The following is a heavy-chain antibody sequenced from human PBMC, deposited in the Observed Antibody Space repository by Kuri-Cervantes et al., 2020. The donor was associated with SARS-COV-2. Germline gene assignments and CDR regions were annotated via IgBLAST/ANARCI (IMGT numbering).Heavy chain of an antibody. CDR1: GFTLRSYS. V-gene: IGHV3-21*01. D-gene: IGHD4-17*01. J-gene: IGHJ4*02. CDR2: ISSSSSYI. Sequence: GSLRLSCAASGFTLRSYSMNWVRQAPGKGLEWVSSISSSSSYIYYADSVKGRFTISRDNAKNSLYLQMNSLKAEDTAVYYCARGVGYGDYTFDYWGQGTLVTVSS. CDR3: ARGVGYGDYTFDY.